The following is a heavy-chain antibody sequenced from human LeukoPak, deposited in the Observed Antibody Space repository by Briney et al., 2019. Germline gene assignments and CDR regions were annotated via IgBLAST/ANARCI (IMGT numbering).Heavy chain of an antibody. CDR1: GFTFDDYG. J-gene: IGHJ5*02. CDR2: ISWNGGST. Sequence: PGGSLRLSCAASGFTFDDYGMSWVRQAPGKGLEWVSGISWNGGSTGYADSVKGRFTISRDNAKNSLYLQMNSLRAEDTALYYCARDIAAAGFNWFDPWGQGTLVTVSS. D-gene: IGHD6-13*01. CDR3: ARDIAAAGFNWFDP. V-gene: IGHV3-20*04.